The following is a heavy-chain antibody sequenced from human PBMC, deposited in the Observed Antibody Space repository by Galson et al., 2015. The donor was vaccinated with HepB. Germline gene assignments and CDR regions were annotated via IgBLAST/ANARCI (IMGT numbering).Heavy chain of an antibody. CDR1: GIIFSSYA. CDR3: AKEIVLVPTAGDDAFDF. D-gene: IGHD2-8*02. CDR2: ISGDGGGT. V-gene: IGHV3-23*01. Sequence: SLRLSCAASGIIFSSYAMSWVRQAPGKGLEWVSAISGDGGGTYYAGSVKGRFTISRDNSKNTLYLQMSSLRAEDTALYYCAKEIVLVPTAGDDAFDFWGQGTMVTVSS. J-gene: IGHJ3*01.